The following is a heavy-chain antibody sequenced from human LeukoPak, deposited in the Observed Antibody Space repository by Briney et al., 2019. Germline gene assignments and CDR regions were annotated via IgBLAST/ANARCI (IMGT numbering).Heavy chain of an antibody. CDR3: AKESSGYSYGEYYFDY. CDR1: GFTFSSYA. D-gene: IGHD5-18*01. V-gene: IGHV3-23*01. J-gene: IGHJ4*02. CDR2: ISGSGGST. Sequence: GESLRLSCAASGFTFSSYAMSWVRQAPGKGLEWVSAISGSGGSTYYADSVKGRFTISRDNSKNTLYLQMNSLRAEDTAVYYCAKESSGYSYGEYYFDYWGQGTPVTVSS.